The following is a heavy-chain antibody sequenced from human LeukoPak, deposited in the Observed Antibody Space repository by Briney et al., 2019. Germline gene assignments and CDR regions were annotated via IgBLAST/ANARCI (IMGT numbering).Heavy chain of an antibody. CDR2: INHSGST. V-gene: IGHV4-30-4*08. CDR3: ARHYGP. J-gene: IGHJ4*02. CDR1: GASIRSGDYY. Sequence: SQTLSLTCTVSGASIRSGDYYWSWIRQPPGKGLEWIGEINHSGSTNYNPSLKSRVTISVDTSKNQFSLKLNSVTATDTAVYYCARHYGPWGQGTLVTVSS. D-gene: IGHD3-16*01.